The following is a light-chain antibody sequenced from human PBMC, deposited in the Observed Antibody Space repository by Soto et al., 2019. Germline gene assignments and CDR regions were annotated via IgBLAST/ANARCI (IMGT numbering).Light chain of an antibody. CDR2: GAS. CDR3: QLYGSSPLYS. CDR1: QSVNSNY. V-gene: IGKV3-20*01. J-gene: IGKJ2*03. Sequence: EIVLTQSPGTLSLSPGERATLSCRASQSVNSNYLAWYQQKPGQAPRLLVYGASSRATGIPDRFSGGGSGTDFTLTISRLEPEDFAVYYCQLYGSSPLYSFGQGTNLEIK.